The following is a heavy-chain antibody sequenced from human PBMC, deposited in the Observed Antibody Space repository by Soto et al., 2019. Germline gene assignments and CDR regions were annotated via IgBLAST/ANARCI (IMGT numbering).Heavy chain of an antibody. Sequence: EVQVLESGGGLVQPGGSLRLSCEGSEFTVSGHAMTWIRQAPGKGPEWVSTITADGGTYYADSVKGRFAMSRDTSENTLYLQMNSLGAEDTAAYYCAPHVSCSGGSCQYDAFAIRGQGTMVTXS. CDR1: EFTVSGHA. D-gene: IGHD2-15*01. J-gene: IGHJ3*02. CDR3: APHVSCSGGSCQYDAFAI. CDR2: ITADGGT. V-gene: IGHV3-23*01.